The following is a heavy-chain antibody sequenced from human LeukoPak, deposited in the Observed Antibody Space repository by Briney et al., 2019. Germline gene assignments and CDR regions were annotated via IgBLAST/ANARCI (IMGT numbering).Heavy chain of an antibody. CDR3: ARNGTNNYFAY. D-gene: IGHD2-2*01. CDR1: GFSISSGYY. V-gene: IGHV4-38-2*01. J-gene: IGHJ4*02. CDR2: IYHSGST. Sequence: SETLSPTCAVSGFSISSGYYWGWIRQPPGKGLEWIGSIYHSGSTHYNPSLKSRVTISVDTSKNQFSLKLSSVTAADTAVYYCARNGTNNYFAYWGQGTLVTVSS.